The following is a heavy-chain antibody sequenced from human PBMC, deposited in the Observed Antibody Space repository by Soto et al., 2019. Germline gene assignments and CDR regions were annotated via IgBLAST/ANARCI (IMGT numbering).Heavy chain of an antibody. CDR1: GGTFSSYA. V-gene: IGHV1-69*13. CDR3: ARGGKYYYGSGSYRNYYYGMDV. D-gene: IGHD3-10*01. J-gene: IGHJ6*02. CDR2: IIPIFGTA. Sequence: ASVKVSCKASGGTFSSYAISWVRQAPGQGLEWMGGIIPIFGTANYAQKFQGRVTITADESTSTAYMELSSLRSEDTAVYYCARGGKYYYGSGSYRNYYYGMDVWGQGTTVIV.